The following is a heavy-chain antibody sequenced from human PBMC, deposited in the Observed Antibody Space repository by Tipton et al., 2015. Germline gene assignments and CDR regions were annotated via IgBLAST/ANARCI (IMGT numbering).Heavy chain of an antibody. CDR3: ARVPDSGFDAFDI. J-gene: IGHJ3*02. Sequence: WVRQATGQGLEWLGWTYYRSKWYNDYAVSVKSRITINPDTSKNQFSLSLTSVTAADPAVYYCARVPDSGFDAFDIWGQGTMVTVSS. D-gene: IGHD5-12*01. V-gene: IGHV6-1*01. CDR2: TYYRSKWYN.